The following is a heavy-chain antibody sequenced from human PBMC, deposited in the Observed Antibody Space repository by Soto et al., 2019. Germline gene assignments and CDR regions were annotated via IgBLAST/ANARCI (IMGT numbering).Heavy chain of an antibody. CDR3: ARHAY. CDR2: VKQDGSET. CDR1: GFTFSYYW. J-gene: IGHJ4*02. Sequence: DVQLVESGGGLVQPGGSLRLSCAASGFTFSYYWMTWVRQAPGKRLEWVATVKQDGSETFYVDSVKGRFTISRDNAKNSLELQLDSRRAEDTAMYYCARHAYWGQGTLVTASS. V-gene: IGHV3-7*05.